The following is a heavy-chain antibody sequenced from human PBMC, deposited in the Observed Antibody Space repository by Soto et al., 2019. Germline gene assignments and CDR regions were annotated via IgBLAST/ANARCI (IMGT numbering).Heavy chain of an antibody. Sequence: QVQLVQSGAEVKKPGSSVKVSCKASGGTFSNDIITWVRQAPGQGLEWMGRIIPLLDIANYAQKFQGRVTRPANKSTSTAYMELNSLRSEDTAVYSCVRDSPIGSTYSGYDGIDYWGQGTLVTVSS. D-gene: IGHD5-12*01. CDR1: GGTFSNDI. CDR2: IIPLLDIA. CDR3: VRDSPIGSTYSGYDGIDY. V-gene: IGHV1-69*08. J-gene: IGHJ4*02.